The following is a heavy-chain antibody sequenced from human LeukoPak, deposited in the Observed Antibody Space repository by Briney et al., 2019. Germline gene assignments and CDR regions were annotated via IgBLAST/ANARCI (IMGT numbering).Heavy chain of an antibody. J-gene: IGHJ4*02. V-gene: IGHV4-31*03. Sequence: SQTLSLTCTVSGGSISSGGYHWSWIRQHPGKGLEWIGYIYYSGSTYYNPSLKSRVTISVDTSKNQFSLKLSSVTAADTAVYYCARIGYQGLGYWGQGTLVTVSS. CDR2: IYYSGST. CDR3: ARIGYQGLGY. D-gene: IGHD3-16*01. CDR1: GGSISSGGYH.